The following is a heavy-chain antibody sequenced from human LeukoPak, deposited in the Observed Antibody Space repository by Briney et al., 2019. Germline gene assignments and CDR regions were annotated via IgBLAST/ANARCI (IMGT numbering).Heavy chain of an antibody. CDR1: GFTVSSNY. CDR3: ARDVSGSSWHDY. D-gene: IGHD6-13*01. V-gene: IGHV3-66*01. J-gene: IGHJ4*02. Sequence: GGSLRLSCAASGFTVSSNYMSWVRQAPGKGLEWVSVIYSGGSTYYADSVKGRFTISRDNSKNTLYLQMNSLRAEDTAVYYCARDVSGSSWHDYWGQGTLVTVSS. CDR2: IYSGGST.